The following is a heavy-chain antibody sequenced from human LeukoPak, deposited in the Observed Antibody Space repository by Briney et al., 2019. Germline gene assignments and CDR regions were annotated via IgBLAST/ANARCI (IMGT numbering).Heavy chain of an antibody. V-gene: IGHV3-23*01. CDR1: GFTFSSYA. J-gene: IGHJ4*02. CDR2: IRGRGGST. Sequence: PGGSLRLSCAASGFTFSSYAMTWVRQAPGKGLEWVSGIRGRGGSTYYADSVKGRFTISRDNSKNTLYVQMNSLRAEDTAVYYCAKSDYYDSSGYYYGSDYRGQGTLVTVSS. CDR3: AKSDYYDSSGYYYGSDY. D-gene: IGHD3-22*01.